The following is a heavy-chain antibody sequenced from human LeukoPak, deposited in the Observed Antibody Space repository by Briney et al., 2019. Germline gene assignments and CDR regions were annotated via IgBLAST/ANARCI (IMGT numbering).Heavy chain of an antibody. J-gene: IGHJ6*02. CDR3: AKWGATVKDYYYYGMDV. Sequence: GRSLRLSCVASGFTFSSYGMHWVRQAPGKGLEWVAVISYDGSNKYYADSVKGRFTISRDNSKNTLYLQMNSLRAEDTAVYYCAKWGATVKDYYYYGMDVWGQGTTVTVSS. V-gene: IGHV3-30*18. CDR1: GFTFSSYG. CDR2: ISYDGSNK. D-gene: IGHD1-26*01.